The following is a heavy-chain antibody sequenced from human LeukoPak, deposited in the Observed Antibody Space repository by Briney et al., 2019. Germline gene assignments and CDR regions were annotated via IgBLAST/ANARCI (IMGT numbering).Heavy chain of an antibody. CDR3: AKDRCSNGVGCYYYYMDV. D-gene: IGHD2-8*01. Sequence: GGSLRLSCAASGFTFSNYGMHWVRQAPGKGLEWVAYIQYDGSNEQYADSVKGRFSISRDSSKNILYLQMNSLRAEDTAVYYCAKDRCSNGVGCYYYYMDVWGKGTTVTISS. CDR2: IQYDGSNE. V-gene: IGHV3-30*02. CDR1: GFTFSNYG. J-gene: IGHJ6*03.